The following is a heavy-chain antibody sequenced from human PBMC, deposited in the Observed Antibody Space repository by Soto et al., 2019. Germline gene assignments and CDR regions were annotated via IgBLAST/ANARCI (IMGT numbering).Heavy chain of an antibody. J-gene: IGHJ4*02. D-gene: IGHD2-2*02. V-gene: IGHV3-53*01. CDR1: GFTVSNNY. CDR3: ATYTSLDY. Sequence: GGSLRRSCATSGFTVSNNYMSWVRQAPGKGLEWVSLIYSGGSTFYADSVKGRFTISRDNSKNTLFLQMNSLRAEDTAVYFCATYTSLDYWGQGTLVTVSS. CDR2: IYSGGST.